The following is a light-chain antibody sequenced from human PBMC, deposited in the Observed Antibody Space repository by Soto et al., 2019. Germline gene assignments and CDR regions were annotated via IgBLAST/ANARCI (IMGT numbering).Light chain of an antibody. J-gene: IGKJ4*01. V-gene: IGKV1-39*01. CDR1: QSIRSY. CDR2: AAS. Sequence: DIQMTQSPSSLSASVGDRVTITCRASQSIRSYLNWYQLKPGKAPKLLISAASSLQGGVPSRFSGSGSGTDFTLTITTLQPEDFATYYCQQSYSTVRTFGGGIKVEIK. CDR3: QQSYSTVRT.